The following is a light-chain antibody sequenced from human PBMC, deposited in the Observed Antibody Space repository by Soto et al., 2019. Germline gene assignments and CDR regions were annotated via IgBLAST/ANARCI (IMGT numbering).Light chain of an antibody. V-gene: IGKV1-5*03. CDR1: QTISSW. Sequence: IQMTQSASTLSGYVGDRVTITCRASQTISSWLAWYQQKPGKAPKLLIYKASTLKSGVPSRFSGSGSGTEFTLTISSLQPDDFATYYCQQYHSYRTFGQGTKVDIK. J-gene: IGKJ1*01. CDR2: KAS. CDR3: QQYHSYRT.